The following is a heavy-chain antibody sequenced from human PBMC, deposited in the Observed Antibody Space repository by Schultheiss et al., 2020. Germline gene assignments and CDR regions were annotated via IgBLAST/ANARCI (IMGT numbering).Heavy chain of an antibody. D-gene: IGHD5-12*01. CDR1: GFIFRKYW. Sequence: GGSLRLSCAASGFIFRKYWVHWVRQVAGKGLVWLSRINSDGTHTEYAESVKGRFTIYRDNVKSTLYLEMNSLTGEDTAVYYCARGDIVPLDYWGQGTLVTVSS. J-gene: IGHJ4*02. V-gene: IGHV3-74*01. CDR3: ARGDIVPLDY. CDR2: INSDGTHT.